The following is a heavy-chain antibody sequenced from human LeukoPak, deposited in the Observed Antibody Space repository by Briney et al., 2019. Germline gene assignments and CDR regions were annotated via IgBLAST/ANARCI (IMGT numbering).Heavy chain of an antibody. D-gene: IGHD3-22*01. J-gene: IGHJ4*02. CDR1: GGSFSGYY. CDR2: INHSGST. CDR3: ARGPLRPYTYYYDSSGYYYFDY. Sequence: SETLSLTCAVYGGSFSGYYWSWFRQPPGKGLEWIGEINHSGSTNYNPSLKSRVTISVDTSKNQFSLKLSSVTAADTAVYYCARGPLRPYTYYYDSSGYYYFDYWGQGTLVTVSS. V-gene: IGHV4-34*01.